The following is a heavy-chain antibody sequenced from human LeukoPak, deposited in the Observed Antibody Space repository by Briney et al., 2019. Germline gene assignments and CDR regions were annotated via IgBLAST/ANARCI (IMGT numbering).Heavy chain of an antibody. V-gene: IGHV3-30*15. CDR1: GFTFSSYA. CDR2: ISYDGSNK. D-gene: IGHD1-7*01. CDR3: ASLPRTGTTFTRAPGDY. Sequence: GGSLRLSCAASGFTFSSYAMHWVRQAPGKGLEWVAVISYDGSNKYYADSVKGRFTISRDNSKNTLYLQMSSLRAEDTAVYYCASLPRTGTTFTRAPGDYWGQGTLVTVSS. J-gene: IGHJ4*02.